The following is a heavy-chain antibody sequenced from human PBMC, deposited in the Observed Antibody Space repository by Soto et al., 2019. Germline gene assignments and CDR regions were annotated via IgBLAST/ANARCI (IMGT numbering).Heavy chain of an antibody. CDR3: VKDYARSTLGP. J-gene: IGHJ5*02. V-gene: IGHV3-74*01. Sequence: GGSLRLSCAASGFSFSNYWMHWVRQVPGKGLVWVSRIRGDETVTDYADFVKGRFTISRDNAKNTLYLQMNSLTVEDTAIYYCVKDYARSTLGPWGQGTVVTVSS. CDR1: GFSFSNYW. CDR2: IRGDETVT. D-gene: IGHD3-22*01.